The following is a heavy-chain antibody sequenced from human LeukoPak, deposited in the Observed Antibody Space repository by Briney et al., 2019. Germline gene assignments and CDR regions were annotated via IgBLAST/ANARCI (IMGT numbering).Heavy chain of an antibody. CDR1: GESFIGYF. V-gene: IGHV4-39*01. CDR3: ARMVRGGPFDY. CDR2: IYYSGST. Sequence: SSETLSLTCAVSGESFIGYFWTWIRQPPGKGLEWIGSIYYSGSTYYNPSLKSRVTISVDTSKNQFSLKLSSVTAADTAVYYCARMVRGGPFDYWGQGTLVTVSS. J-gene: IGHJ4*02. D-gene: IGHD3-10*01.